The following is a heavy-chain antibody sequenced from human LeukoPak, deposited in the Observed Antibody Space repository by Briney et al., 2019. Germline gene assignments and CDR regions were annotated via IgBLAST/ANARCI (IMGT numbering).Heavy chain of an antibody. J-gene: IGHJ4*02. D-gene: IGHD5-18*01. CDR2: ISSSGSYI. V-gene: IGHV3-21*01. CDR3: ARDRWGYSYGGD. Sequence: GGSLRLSCAASGFTFSSYSMNWVRQAPGKGLEWVSYISSSGSYIYYADSVKGRFTISRDNAKNSLYLQMNSLRAEDTAVYYCARDRWGYSYGGDWGQGTLVTVSS. CDR1: GFTFSSYS.